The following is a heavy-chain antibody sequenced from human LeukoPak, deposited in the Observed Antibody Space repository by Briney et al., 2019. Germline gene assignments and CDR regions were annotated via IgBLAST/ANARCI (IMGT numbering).Heavy chain of an antibody. Sequence: SETLSLTCTVSGGSLSSYYWSWIRQPAGKGLEWIGRIYTSGSTNYNPSLKSRVTISVDTSKNQFSLKLSSVTAADTGVYYLSGDRGSGSLNAFDIWGQGTMVTVSS. CDR2: IYTSGST. D-gene: IGHD3-10*01. V-gene: IGHV4-4*07. J-gene: IGHJ3*02. CDR3: SGDRGSGSLNAFDI. CDR1: GGSLSSYY.